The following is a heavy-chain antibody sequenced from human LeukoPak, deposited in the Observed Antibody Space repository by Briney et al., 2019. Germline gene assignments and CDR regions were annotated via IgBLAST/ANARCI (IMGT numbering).Heavy chain of an antibody. CDR1: GGSFSGYY. J-gene: IGHJ3*02. CDR2: INHSGST. V-gene: IGHV4-34*01. D-gene: IGHD3-10*01. Sequence: SETLSLTCAVYGGSFSGYYWSWIRQPPGKGLEWIGEINHSGSTNYNPSLKSRVTISVDTSKNQFSLELSSVTAADTAVYYCARAVLLWFGEGGGAFDIWGQGTMVTVSS. CDR3: ARAVLLWFGEGGGAFDI.